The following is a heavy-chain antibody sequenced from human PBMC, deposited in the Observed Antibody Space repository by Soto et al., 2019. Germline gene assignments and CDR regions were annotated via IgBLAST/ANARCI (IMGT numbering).Heavy chain of an antibody. D-gene: IGHD2-21*01. CDR2: IKSKVDGGTT. J-gene: IGHJ4*02. CDR3: TTEIGRQVVY. CDR1: DFSFNDVW. Sequence: EVQLVESGGGLVKPGGSLRLSCVVSDFSFNDVWMDWVRQAPGKGLEWVGRIKSKVDGGTTDYAAPVMGRFAISRDDSKNTLYLQMNSLKTEDTAVYYCTTEIGRQVVYWCQGALVTVSS. V-gene: IGHV3-15*07.